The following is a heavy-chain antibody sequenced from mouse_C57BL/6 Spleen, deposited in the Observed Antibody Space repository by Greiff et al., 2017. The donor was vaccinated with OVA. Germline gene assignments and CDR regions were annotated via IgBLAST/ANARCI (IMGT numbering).Heavy chain of an antibody. V-gene: IGHV5-9-1*02. J-gene: IGHJ3*01. Sequence: EVMLVESGEGLVKPGGSLKLSCAASGFTLSSYAMSWVRQTPEKRLEWVAYISSGGDYIYYADTVKGRFTISRDNARNTLYLQMSSLKSEDTAMYYCTRDDGYDYDAYWGQGTLVTVSA. CDR2: ISSGGDYI. CDR3: TRDDGYDYDAY. D-gene: IGHD2-4*01. CDR1: GFTLSSYA.